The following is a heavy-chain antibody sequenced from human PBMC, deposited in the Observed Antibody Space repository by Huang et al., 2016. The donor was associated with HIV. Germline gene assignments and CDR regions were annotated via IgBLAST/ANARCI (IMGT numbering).Heavy chain of an antibody. CDR1: GGSIRSDNYY. D-gene: IGHD3-10*01. V-gene: IGHV4-39*01. Sequence: QLQLQESGPGLVKPSETLSLTCTVSGGSIRSDNYYWGWIRQPPGKGLEGLGSIDYSGSTYNNPSLKSRVTITVDTSKNQFSLKMRSVTAADTAVYYCARLPGSITMIRGVITDPYWGQGTLVTVSS. CDR3: ARLPGSITMIRGVITDPY. CDR2: IDYSGST. J-gene: IGHJ4*02.